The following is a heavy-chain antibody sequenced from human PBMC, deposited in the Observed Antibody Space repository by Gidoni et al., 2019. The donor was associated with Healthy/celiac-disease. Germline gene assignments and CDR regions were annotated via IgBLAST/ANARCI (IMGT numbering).Heavy chain of an antibody. Sequence: EGQLVEAGGGWVQPGRTLRLTWSASGVTFDYYAMHWVRQAPGKGLACVSGISWNSGTIGYAASVKGRFIISRDNAKPSLYLQMNILRAEDTALYYCAKDMGGAPSFDSWGQGTLVTVSS. J-gene: IGHJ4*02. CDR3: AKDMGGAPSFDS. CDR1: GVTFDYYA. CDR2: ISWNSGTI. V-gene: IGHV3-9*01. D-gene: IGHD1-26*01.